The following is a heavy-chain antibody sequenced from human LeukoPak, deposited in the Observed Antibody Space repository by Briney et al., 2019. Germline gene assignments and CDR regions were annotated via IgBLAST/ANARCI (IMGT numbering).Heavy chain of an antibody. CDR3: ARRPRGSGSYLSWFDP. CDR1: AYSISSGFY. Sequence: MPSETLSLTCTVSAYSISSGFYWGWIRQPPGKGLEWIGEINHSGSTNYNPSLESRVTISVDTSKNQFPLKLSSVTAADTAVYYCARRPRGSGSYLSWFDPWGQGTLVTVSS. CDR2: INHSGST. J-gene: IGHJ5*02. V-gene: IGHV4-38-2*02. D-gene: IGHD3-10*01.